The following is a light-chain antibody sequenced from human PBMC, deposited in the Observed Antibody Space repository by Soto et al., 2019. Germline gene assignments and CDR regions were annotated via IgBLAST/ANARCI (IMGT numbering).Light chain of an antibody. CDR2: GEY. Sequence: DIQMTQSPSSLSASVGDRVTIFCRASQGIDNYLAWFKQKPGKAPKCLIYGEYSLQSGVPSKFSGSGFGTDFPHTINSLQPEDFAAYYCLQYESSPYTFGQGTKLEIK. CDR1: QGIDNY. CDR3: LQYESSPYT. J-gene: IGKJ2*01. V-gene: IGKV1-16*02.